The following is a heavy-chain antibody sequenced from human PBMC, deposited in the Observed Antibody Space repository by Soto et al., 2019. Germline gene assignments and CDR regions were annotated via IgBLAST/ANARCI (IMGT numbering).Heavy chain of an antibody. CDR2: IYSGGTT. CDR3: AFSSGCFDVFYV. CDR1: GFTVSNNY. J-gene: IGHJ3*01. D-gene: IGHD6-19*01. Sequence: PGGSLRLSCAASGFTVSNNYMIWFRLPPGKGLEWVSLIYSGGTTYYADSVKGRFTISRDNSKNTLFLQMNSLRNEDTAVYYCAFSSGCFDVFYVCGQRSMVTVSS. V-gene: IGHV3-53*01.